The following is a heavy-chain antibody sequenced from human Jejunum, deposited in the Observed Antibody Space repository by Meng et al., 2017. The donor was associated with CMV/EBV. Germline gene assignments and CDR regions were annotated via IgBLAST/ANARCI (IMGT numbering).Heavy chain of an antibody. CDR1: GFTFDDYY. CDR2: VSSVSSYT. V-gene: IGHV3-11*06. J-gene: IGHJ4*02. CDR3: ARDRYCTNGVCYTHFDS. Sequence: VQMGESGGGWVKPGGSLSLSCAASGFTFDDYYMNWIRQAPGKGLEWVSSVSSVSSYTNYADSVKGRFTISRDNAKNSLYLQMNSLRAEDTAVYYCARDRYCTNGVCYTHFDSWGQGTLVTVSS. D-gene: IGHD2-8*01.